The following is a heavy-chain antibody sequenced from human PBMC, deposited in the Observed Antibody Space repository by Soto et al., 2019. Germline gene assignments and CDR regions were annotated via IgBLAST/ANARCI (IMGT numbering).Heavy chain of an antibody. D-gene: IGHD4-4*01. CDR3: ARGAPTTVTSFDY. CDR1: GFTFSSYW. J-gene: IGHJ4*02. CDR2: IKQDGSEK. Sequence: GGSLRLSCAASGFTFSSYWMSWVRQAPGKGLECVANIKQDGSEKYYVDSVKGRFTISRDNAKNSLYLQMNSLRAEDTAVYYCARGAPTTVTSFDYWGQGTLVTVSS. V-gene: IGHV3-7*01.